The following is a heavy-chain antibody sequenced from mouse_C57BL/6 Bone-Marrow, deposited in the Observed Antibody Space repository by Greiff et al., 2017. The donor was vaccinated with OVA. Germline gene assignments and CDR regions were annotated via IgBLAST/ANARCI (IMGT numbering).Heavy chain of an antibody. Sequence: QVQLKQSGPELVKPGASVKISCKASGYAFSSSWMNWVKQRPGKGLECIGRIYPGDGDTNYNGKFKGKATLTADKSSSTAYMQLSSLTSEDSAVYFCARLFTTVVATDYWGQGTTLTVSS. CDR2: IYPGDGDT. CDR1: GYAFSSSW. V-gene: IGHV1-82*01. J-gene: IGHJ2*01. D-gene: IGHD1-1*01. CDR3: ARLFTTVVATDY.